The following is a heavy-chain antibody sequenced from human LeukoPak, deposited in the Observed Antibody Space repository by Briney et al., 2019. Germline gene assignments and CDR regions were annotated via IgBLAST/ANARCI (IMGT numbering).Heavy chain of an antibody. CDR3: ARDYGDYRVGAFDI. CDR1: GGSISSYY. Sequence: SETLSLTCTVSGGSISSYYWNWLRQPAPKGLEWIGRIYTSGSTNYNPSLKGRVTMSVDTSTNQFFLKVTSVTAADTAVYYCARDYGDYRVGAFDIWGQGTMVTVSS. J-gene: IGHJ3*02. D-gene: IGHD4-17*01. CDR2: IYTSGST. V-gene: IGHV4-4*07.